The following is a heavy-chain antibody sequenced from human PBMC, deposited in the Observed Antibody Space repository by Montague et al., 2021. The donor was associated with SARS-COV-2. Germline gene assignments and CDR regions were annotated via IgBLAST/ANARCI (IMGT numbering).Heavy chain of an antibody. CDR1: GGSISSSSYY. V-gene: IGHV4-39*01. CDR3: ARQENSSGWFKPDAFDI. Sequence: SETLPLTCTVSGGSISSSSYYWGWTRQPPGKGLEWIGSIYYSGSTYYNPSLKSRVTISVDTSKNQFSLKLSSVTAADTAVYYCARQENSSGWFKPDAFDIWGQGTMVTVSS. CDR2: IYYSGST. J-gene: IGHJ3*02. D-gene: IGHD6-19*01.